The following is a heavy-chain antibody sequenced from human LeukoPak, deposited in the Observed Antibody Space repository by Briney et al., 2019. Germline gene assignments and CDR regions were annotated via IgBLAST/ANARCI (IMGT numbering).Heavy chain of an antibody. CDR3: VREGPIRFLEQIDY. D-gene: IGHD3-3*01. V-gene: IGHV4-38-2*02. CDR2: IYHTGST. Sequence: NASETLSLTCTVSIYSICRGYYWGWIRQSPGEGLGWIGNIYHTGSTSYNPSLESRVTISLDLSKNQFSLRLSSVTAADTALYYCVREGPIRFLEQIDYWGQGTLVTVSS. J-gene: IGHJ4*02. CDR1: IYSICRGYY.